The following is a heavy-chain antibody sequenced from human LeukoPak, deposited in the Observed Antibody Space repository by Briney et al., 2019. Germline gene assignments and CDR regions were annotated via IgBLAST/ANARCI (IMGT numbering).Heavy chain of an antibody. V-gene: IGHV5-51*01. CDR3: ARLSSTSQPFDP. Sequence: GESLKISCKGSGYSFASYWIAWVRQMPGKGLEWMGIIYPDDSDTRYSPSFQGQVTISADKSNSTAYLQWSGLKASDAAVYYCARLSSTSQPFDPWGQGTLVTVSS. CDR1: GYSFASYW. D-gene: IGHD2-2*01. J-gene: IGHJ5*02. CDR2: IYPDDSDT.